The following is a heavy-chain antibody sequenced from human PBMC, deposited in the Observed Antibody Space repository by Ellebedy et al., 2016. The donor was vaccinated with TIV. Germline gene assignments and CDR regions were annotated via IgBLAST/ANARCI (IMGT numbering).Heavy chain of an antibody. CDR3: TRNYCTGGSCFDS. CDR2: IYPSDSDT. V-gene: IGHV5-51*01. J-gene: IGHJ5*01. D-gene: IGHD2-15*01. Sequence: GESLKISXKGSGFRFNNYWIGWVRQKPGKGLEWMGIIYPSDSDTRYSPSFQGQVTISVDKSINSAFLQWSRLRASDTAFYYCTRNYCTGGSCFDSWGQGTPVIVSS. CDR1: GFRFNNYW.